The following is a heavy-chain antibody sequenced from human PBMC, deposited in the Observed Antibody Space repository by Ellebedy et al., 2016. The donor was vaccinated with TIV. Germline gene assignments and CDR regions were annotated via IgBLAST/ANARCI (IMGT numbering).Heavy chain of an antibody. CDR2: ISHDGTVT. CDR3: AKAPLGSCSGAFCYWLDY. Sequence: GESLKISCAASGLTFSSTVMHWVRQSPGKGLVWVSRISHDGTVTNYADSVRGRFSISRDNSKNTLYLQMNSLRAEDTAVYYCAKAPLGSCSGAFCYWLDYWGQGTLVTISS. V-gene: IGHV3-74*01. D-gene: IGHD2-15*01. J-gene: IGHJ4*02. CDR1: GLTFSSTV.